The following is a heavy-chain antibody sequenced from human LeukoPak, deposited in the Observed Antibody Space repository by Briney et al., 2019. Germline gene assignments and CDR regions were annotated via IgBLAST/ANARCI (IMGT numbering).Heavy chain of an antibody. CDR2: ISSSSSHI. D-gene: IGHD3-9*01. CDR1: GLPFSSYA. J-gene: IGHJ3*02. V-gene: IGHV3-21*01. CDR3: ARYFDRYDAFDI. Sequence: GGSLRPPGEASGLPFSSYAINGAPRAPGKGLGWAQSISSSSSHIYYADSVKGRFTISRDNAKNSLYLQMNSLRAEDTAVYYCARYFDRYDAFDIWGQGTMVTVSS.